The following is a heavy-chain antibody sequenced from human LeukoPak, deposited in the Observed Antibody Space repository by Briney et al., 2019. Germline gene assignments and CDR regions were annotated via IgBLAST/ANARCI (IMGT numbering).Heavy chain of an antibody. CDR1: GFTFSSYA. CDR2: ISYDGSNK. J-gene: IGHJ4*02. CDR3: ARYCSSTSCYEGY. V-gene: IGHV3-30-3*01. D-gene: IGHD2-2*01. Sequence: HSGGSLRLSCAASGFTFSSYAMHWVRQAPGKGLEWVAVISYDGSNKYYADSVKGRFTISRDNSKNTLHLQMNSLRAEDTAVYYCARYCSSTSCYEGYWGQGTLVTVSS.